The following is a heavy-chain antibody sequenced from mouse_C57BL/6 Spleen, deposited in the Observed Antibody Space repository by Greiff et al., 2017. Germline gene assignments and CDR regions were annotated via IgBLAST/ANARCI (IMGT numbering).Heavy chain of an antibody. CDR2: IDPSDSDT. CDR3: AGAELTVVDDDAMDC. V-gene: IGHV1-52*01. CDR1: GYTFTSYW. Sequence: QVQLQQPGAELVRPGSSVKLSCKASGYTFTSYWMHWVKQRPIQGLEWIGNIDPSDSDTHYNQKFKDKATLTADKSSSTAYMQLSSLTSEDSAVSYCAGAELTVVDDDAMDCWGKGTTVTVSS. J-gene: IGHJ4*01. D-gene: IGHD1-1*01.